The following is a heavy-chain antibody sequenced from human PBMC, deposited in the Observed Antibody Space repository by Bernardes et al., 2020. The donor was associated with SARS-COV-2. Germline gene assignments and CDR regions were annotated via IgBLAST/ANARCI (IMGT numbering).Heavy chain of an antibody. Sequence: GGSLRLSCVASGFIFGNYAMTWVRQAPGKGLDCVSGITGSGGSTYYADSVKGRFTISRDNSKNTLYLQMNSLRAEDTAVYYCAKIRLGGDTFDIWGEGTVVTVSS. V-gene: IGHV3-23*01. CDR3: AKIRLGGDTFDI. CDR1: GFIFGNYA. D-gene: IGHD7-27*01. J-gene: IGHJ3*02. CDR2: ITGSGGST.